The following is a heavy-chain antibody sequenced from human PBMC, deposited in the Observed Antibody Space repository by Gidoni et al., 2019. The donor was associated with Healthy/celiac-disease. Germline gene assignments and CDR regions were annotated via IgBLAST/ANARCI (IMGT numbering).Heavy chain of an antibody. Sequence: QVQLVESGGGVVQPGRSLRLSCAASGFTFSSYAMHWVRQAPGKGREWVAVISYDGSNKYYADSVKGRFTISRDNSKNTLYLQMNSLRAEDTAVYYCARGGVLPFDYWGQGTLVTVSS. CDR2: ISYDGSNK. CDR3: ARGGVLPFDY. CDR1: GFTFSSYA. V-gene: IGHV3-30-3*01. J-gene: IGHJ4*02. D-gene: IGHD2-15*01.